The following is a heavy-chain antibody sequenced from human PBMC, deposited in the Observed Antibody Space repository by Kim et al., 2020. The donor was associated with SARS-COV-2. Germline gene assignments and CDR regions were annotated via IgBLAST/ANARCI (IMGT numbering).Heavy chain of an antibody. CDR3: ARGLRTGSGRPFYWFDP. J-gene: IGHJ5*02. Sequence: SETLSLTCTVSGYSISSGYYWGWIRQPPGKGLEWIGSIYHSGSTYYNPSLKSRVTISVDTSKNQFSLKLSSVTAADTAVYYCARGLRTGSGRPFYWFDPWGQGTLVTVSS. D-gene: IGHD3-10*01. V-gene: IGHV4-38-2*02. CDR1: GYSISSGYY. CDR2: IYHSGST.